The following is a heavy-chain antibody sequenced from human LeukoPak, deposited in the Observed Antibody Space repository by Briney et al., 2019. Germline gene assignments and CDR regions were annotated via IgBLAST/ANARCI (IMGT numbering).Heavy chain of an antibody. V-gene: IGHV1-24*01. CDR3: ATSPTIKTTVATDY. CDR1: GYTLTELS. Sequence: ASVKVSCKVSGYTLTELSMHWVRQAPGKGLEWMGGFDPEDGETIYAQKFQGRVTMTEDTSTDTAYMELSSLRSEDTAVYYCATSPTIKTTVATDYWGQGTLVTVSS. D-gene: IGHD4-23*01. CDR2: FDPEDGET. J-gene: IGHJ4*02.